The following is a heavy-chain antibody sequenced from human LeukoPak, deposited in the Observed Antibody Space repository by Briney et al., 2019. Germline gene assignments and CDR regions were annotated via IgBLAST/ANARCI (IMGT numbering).Heavy chain of an antibody. D-gene: IGHD6-19*01. CDR3: ARDSSTGWPYYYYCMDV. V-gene: IGHV3-7*01. CDR1: GFTFSNYW. Sequence: GGSLRLSCAASGFTFSNYWMSWVRQAPGKGREWVATIKQDGSEKYYVDAVTGRFTISRDNAKNSLYLQMNSLRAEDTAVYYCARDSSTGWPYYYYCMDVWGKGTTVTVSS. J-gene: IGHJ6*03. CDR2: IKQDGSEK.